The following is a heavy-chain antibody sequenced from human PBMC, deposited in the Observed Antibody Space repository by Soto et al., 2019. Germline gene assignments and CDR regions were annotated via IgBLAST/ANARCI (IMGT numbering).Heavy chain of an antibody. Sequence: EVQLVESGGGLVKPGGSLRLSCAASGLIFSDYHMDWVRQAPGKGLEWVGRIRRKANSYTTEYAASVKGRFTISRDDSKNSLYLQMNILKSEDTAVYYCAMLGGWSGGSSGMDVWGQGTTVTVSS. V-gene: IGHV3-72*01. J-gene: IGHJ6*02. CDR2: IRRKANSYTT. CDR1: GLIFSDYH. D-gene: IGHD6-19*01. CDR3: AMLGGWSGGSSGMDV.